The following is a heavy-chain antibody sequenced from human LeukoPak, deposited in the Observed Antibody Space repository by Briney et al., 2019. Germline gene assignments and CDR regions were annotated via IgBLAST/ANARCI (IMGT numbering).Heavy chain of an antibody. CDR3: ARETSLSLRSFDY. Sequence: ASVKVSCKASGYTFTSYGISWVRQAPGQGLEWMGWISGYNGKTKYAQKLQGRVTMTTDRSTSTAYMELRSLRSEDTAVYYCARETSLSLRSFDYWGQGTLVTVSS. V-gene: IGHV1-18*01. D-gene: IGHD5/OR15-5a*01. CDR2: ISGYNGKT. J-gene: IGHJ4*02. CDR1: GYTFTSYG.